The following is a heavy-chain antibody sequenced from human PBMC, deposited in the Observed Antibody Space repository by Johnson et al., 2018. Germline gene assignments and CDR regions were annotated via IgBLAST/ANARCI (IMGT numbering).Heavy chain of an antibody. CDR1: GFTFSNAW. CDR2: IKSKSDGGTK. Sequence: EVQLVESGGGLVKPGGSLRLSCAASGFTFSNAWMSWVRQAPGKGLEWVGRIKSKSDGGTKDYAEPVKGRFTISRDDSKNTLYRQMNSRKTEDTAVYYCTRRGVSKETYYYYYMMDVWGQGTTVTVSS. V-gene: IGHV3-15*01. J-gene: IGHJ6*02. CDR3: TRRGVSKETYYYYYMMDV. D-gene: IGHD6-13*01.